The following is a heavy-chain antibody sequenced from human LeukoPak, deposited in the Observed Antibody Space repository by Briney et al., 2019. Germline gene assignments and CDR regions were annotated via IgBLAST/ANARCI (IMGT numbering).Heavy chain of an antibody. D-gene: IGHD4-17*01. CDR3: ARSYGVPGGWFDP. Sequence: GGSLRLSCAASGITISSNHMSWVRQAPGKGLEWVSVIYDGGSTYYADSVKGRFTISRDNSKNTLYLQMNSLRAEDTAVYYCARSYGVPGGWFDPWGQGTLVTVSS. V-gene: IGHV3-66*01. J-gene: IGHJ5*02. CDR1: GITISSNH. CDR2: IYDGGST.